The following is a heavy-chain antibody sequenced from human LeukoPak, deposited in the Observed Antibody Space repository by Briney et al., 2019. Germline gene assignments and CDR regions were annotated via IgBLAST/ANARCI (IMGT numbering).Heavy chain of an antibody. CDR3: VTDIVVVPAAIGYYGKDV. Sequence: GGSLRLSCSASGFTFSSYAMHWVRQAPGKGLEYVSATSSNGGSTYYADSVKGRFTISRDNSKNTLYLQMSSLRAEDTAVHYCVTDIVVVPAAIGYYGKDVWGKGTTVTVSS. J-gene: IGHJ6*04. CDR1: GFTFSSYA. CDR2: TSSNGGST. V-gene: IGHV3-64D*06. D-gene: IGHD2-2*01.